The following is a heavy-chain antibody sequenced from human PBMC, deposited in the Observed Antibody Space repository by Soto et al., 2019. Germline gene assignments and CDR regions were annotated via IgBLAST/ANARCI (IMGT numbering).Heavy chain of an antibody. CDR3: AKDLHIVDTNDYSDY. CDR2: ISGSGVST. V-gene: IGHV3-23*01. J-gene: IGHJ4*02. CDR1: GFTFSSYA. Sequence: GGSLRLSCAASGFTFSSYAMSWVRQAPGKGLEWVSAISGSGVSTYYADSVKGRFTISRDNSKNTLYLQMSSLRAEDTAVYYCAKDLHIVDTNDYSDYWGQGTLVTVSS. D-gene: IGHD5-12*01.